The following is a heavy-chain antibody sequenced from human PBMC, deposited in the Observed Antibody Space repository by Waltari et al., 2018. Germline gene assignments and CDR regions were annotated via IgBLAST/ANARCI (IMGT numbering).Heavy chain of an antibody. Sequence: QVQLQESGPGLVKPSETLSLTCTVSCGPTRTSYWSWVRQSPGKGLEWIGYIHYSGSSVYNPSLRSRVAISLDTPNNQFSLRLRSVTAADAAIYYCARADTSTSYFYYYMDVWGKGTTVTVSS. D-gene: IGHD1-26*01. J-gene: IGHJ6*03. CDR1: CGPTRTSY. V-gene: IGHV4-59*01. CDR3: ARADTSTSYFYYYMDV. CDR2: IHYSGSS.